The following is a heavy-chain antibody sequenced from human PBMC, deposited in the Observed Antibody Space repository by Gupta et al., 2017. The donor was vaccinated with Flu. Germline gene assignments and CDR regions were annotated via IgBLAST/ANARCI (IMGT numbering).Heavy chain of an antibody. CDR2: IYYSGST. D-gene: IGHD3-10*01. CDR3: AREAIVRGHRNSYYFDY. CDR1: GGSISSYY. J-gene: IGHJ4*02. Sequence: QVQLQESGPGLVKPSETLSLTCTVSGGSISSYYWSWIRQPPGKGLEWIGYIYYSGSTNYNPSLKSRVTISVDTSKNQFSLKLSSVTAADTAVYYCAREAIVRGHRNSYYFDYWGQGTLVTVSS. V-gene: IGHV4-59*01.